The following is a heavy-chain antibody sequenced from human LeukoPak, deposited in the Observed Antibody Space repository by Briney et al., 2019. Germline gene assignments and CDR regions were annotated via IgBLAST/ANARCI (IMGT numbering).Heavy chain of an antibody. CDR3: AISSAWYHDGIDI. CDR2: MNPNSGDT. J-gene: IGHJ3*02. V-gene: IGHV1-8*01. Sequence: GASVKVSCKASGYAFTSYDVHWVRQGIGQGLEWMGWMNPNSGDTGYTEKFQDRVTMTRDTSRRVAYMQLSSLRSDDTAVYYCAISSAWYHDGIDIWGQGTMVSVSS. CDR1: GYAFTSYD. D-gene: IGHD6-19*01.